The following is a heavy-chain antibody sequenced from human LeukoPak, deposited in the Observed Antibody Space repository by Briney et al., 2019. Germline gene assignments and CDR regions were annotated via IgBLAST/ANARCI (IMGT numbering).Heavy chain of an antibody. CDR2: IYYSGST. J-gene: IGHJ4*02. CDR3: ARHGRYCDN. Sequence: PSETLSPTCTVSGGSISSSSYYWGWIRQPPGKGLEWIGSIYYSGSTYYNPSLKSRVTIPVDTSKNQFSLKLSSVTAADTAVYYCARHGRYCDNWGQGTLVTVSS. V-gene: IGHV4-39*01. CDR1: GGSISSSSYY.